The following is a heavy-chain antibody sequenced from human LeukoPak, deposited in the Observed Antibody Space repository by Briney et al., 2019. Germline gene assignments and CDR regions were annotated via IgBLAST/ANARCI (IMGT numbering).Heavy chain of an antibody. CDR1: GGTFSSYA. V-gene: IGHV1-69*04. CDR3: ARGTNTAMVPYYFDY. Sequence: ASVKVSCKAFGGTFSSYAISWVRQAPGQGLEWMGRIIPILGIADYAQKFQGRVTITADKSTSTAYMELSSLRSEDTAVYYCARGTNTAMVPYYFDYWGQGTLVTVSS. J-gene: IGHJ4*02. CDR2: IIPILGIA. D-gene: IGHD5-18*01.